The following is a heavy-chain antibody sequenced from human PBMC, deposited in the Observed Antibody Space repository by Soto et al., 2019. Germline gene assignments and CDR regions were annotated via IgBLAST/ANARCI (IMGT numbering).Heavy chain of an antibody. CDR1: GSTFSTYT. CDR3: ARENTVGYCSGGSCYYFDY. J-gene: IGHJ4*02. Sequence: PGGSLILSCATSGSTFSTYTMHWVRQAPGKGLEWVAVISFYEGNKYYAASVKGRFTISRDDSKNTLYLQMNSLRAEDTAVYYCARENTVGYCSGGSCYYFDYWGQGTLVTVSS. CDR2: ISFYEGNK. V-gene: IGHV3-30-3*01. D-gene: IGHD2-15*01.